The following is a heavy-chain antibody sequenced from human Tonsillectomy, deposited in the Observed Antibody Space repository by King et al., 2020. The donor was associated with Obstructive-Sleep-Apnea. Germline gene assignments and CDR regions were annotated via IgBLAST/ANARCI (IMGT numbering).Heavy chain of an antibody. Sequence: VQLQQWGAGLLKPSETLSLTCAVYGGSFSGYYWSWIRQPPGKGLEWIGEINHSGSTNYNPSRKSRVTISVDTSKNQFSLKLSSVTAADTAVYYCAGGLIQIVVVPAAIVWFDPWGQGTLVTVSS. J-gene: IGHJ5*02. CDR1: GGSFSGYY. CDR3: AGGLIQIVVVPAAIVWFDP. CDR2: INHSGST. V-gene: IGHV4-34*01. D-gene: IGHD2-2*02.